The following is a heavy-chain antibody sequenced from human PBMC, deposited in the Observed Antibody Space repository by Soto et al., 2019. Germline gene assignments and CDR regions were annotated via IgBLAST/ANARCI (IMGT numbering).Heavy chain of an antibody. CDR1: GGTFTSYS. Sequence: SVKVSCKASGGTFTSYSISWVRQAPGQGLEWMGGIIPIFGTANYAQKFRGRVTMTTDTSLNTAYMEMRSLTSDDTAVYYCARDAPTTETSTFDYWGQGTPVTVSS. J-gene: IGHJ4*02. CDR3: ARDAPTTETSTFDY. CDR2: IIPIFGTA. V-gene: IGHV1-69*05.